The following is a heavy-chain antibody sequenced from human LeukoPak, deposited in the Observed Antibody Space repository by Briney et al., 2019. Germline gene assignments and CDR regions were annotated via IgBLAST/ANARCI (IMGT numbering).Heavy chain of an antibody. CDR3: ARPSSSGRYAPFF. Sequence: GGSLRLSCAASGFTFSTYAMHWVRQAPGKGLEYVAAISSKGDYTHYANSVKGRFTISRDNSKNTLYLEMGSLRAEDMAVYYCARPSSSGRYAPFFWGQGTLVTVSS. V-gene: IGHV3-64*01. CDR2: ISSKGDYT. D-gene: IGHD6-19*01. CDR1: GFTFSTYA. J-gene: IGHJ4*02.